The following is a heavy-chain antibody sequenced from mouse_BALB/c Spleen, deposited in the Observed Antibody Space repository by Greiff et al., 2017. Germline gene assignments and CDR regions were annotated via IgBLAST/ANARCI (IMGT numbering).Heavy chain of an antibody. J-gene: IGHJ3*01. D-gene: IGHD3-3*01. CDR1: GYTFTSYY. V-gene: IGHV1S81*02. CDR3: TRGDSPAWFAY. Sequence: QVQLQQSGAELVKPGASVKLSCKASGYTFTSYYMYWVKQRPGQGLEWIGEINPSNGGTNFNEKFKSKATLTVDKSSSTAYMQLSSLTSEDSAVYYWTRGDSPAWFAYWGQGTLVTVSA. CDR2: INPSNGGT.